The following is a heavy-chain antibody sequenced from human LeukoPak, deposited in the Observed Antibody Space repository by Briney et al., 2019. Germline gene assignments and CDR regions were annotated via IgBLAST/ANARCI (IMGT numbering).Heavy chain of an antibody. J-gene: IGHJ6*02. Sequence: SETLSLTCAVSGGSISSGGYSWSWIRQPPGKGLEWIGYIYYSGSTNYNPSLKSRVTISVDTSKNQFSLKLSSVTAADTAVYYCARDRGDGYCGGDCSGMDVWGQGTTVTVSS. D-gene: IGHD2-21*01. CDR3: ARDRGDGYCGGDCSGMDV. CDR2: IYYSGST. CDR1: GGSISSGGYS. V-gene: IGHV4-61*08.